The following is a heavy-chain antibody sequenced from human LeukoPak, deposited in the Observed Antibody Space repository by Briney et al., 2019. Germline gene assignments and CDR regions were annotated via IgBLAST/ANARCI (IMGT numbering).Heavy chain of an antibody. CDR3: AEAFGDLSLDS. V-gene: IGHV1-69*04. CDR1: GGSFSSYA. CDR2: IIPTVGLA. J-gene: IGHJ4*02. D-gene: IGHD3-16*01. Sequence: SVKVSCKASGGSFSSYAIGWVRQAPGQGLEWMGRIIPTVGLANYAQSFQGRVTITADASTTTVYMEVISLRSEDTAMYYCAEAFGDLSLDSWGQGTLVTVSS.